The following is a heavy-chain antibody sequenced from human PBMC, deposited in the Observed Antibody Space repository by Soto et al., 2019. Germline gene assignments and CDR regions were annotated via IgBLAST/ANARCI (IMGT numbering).Heavy chain of an antibody. Sequence: PGESLKISCKGSGYSFTSYWIGWVRQMPGKGLEWMGIIYPGDSDTRYSPSFQGQVTISADKSISTAYLQWSSLKASDTAMYYCARLPYSSPYYYYYYMDVWGKGTTVTVSS. V-gene: IGHV5-51*01. CDR3: ARLPYSSPYYYYYYMDV. CDR2: IYPGDSDT. CDR1: GYSFTSYW. J-gene: IGHJ6*03. D-gene: IGHD6-13*01.